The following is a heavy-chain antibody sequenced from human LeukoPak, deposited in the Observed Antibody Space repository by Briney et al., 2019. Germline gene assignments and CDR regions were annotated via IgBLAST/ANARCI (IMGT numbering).Heavy chain of an antibody. CDR2: MNPNSGNT. V-gene: IGHV1-8*03. D-gene: IGHD1-26*01. J-gene: IGHJ6*03. CDR3: ARVGVGATHRWDYYYYYMDV. Sequence: ASVKVSCKASGYTFTSYDINWVRQAPGQGLEWMGWMNPNSGNTGYAQKFQGRVTITRNTSISTAYMELSSLRSEDTAVYYCARVGVGATHRWDYYYYYMDVWGKGTTVTVSS. CDR1: GYTFTSYD.